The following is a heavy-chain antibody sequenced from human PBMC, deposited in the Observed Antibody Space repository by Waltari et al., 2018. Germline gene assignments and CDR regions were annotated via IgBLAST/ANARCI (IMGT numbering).Heavy chain of an antibody. V-gene: IGHV1-69*10. Sequence: QVQLVQSGAEVKKPGSSVKVSCKASGGTFSSYAISWVRQAPGQGLEWMGGIIPILGIANYAQKFQGRVTITADKSTSTAYMELSSLRSEDTAVYYCASNNPEYSSSSVGYYYYYMDVWGKGTTVTVSS. CDR3: ASNNPEYSSSSVGYYYYYMDV. CDR2: IIPILGIA. D-gene: IGHD6-6*01. CDR1: GGTFSSYA. J-gene: IGHJ6*03.